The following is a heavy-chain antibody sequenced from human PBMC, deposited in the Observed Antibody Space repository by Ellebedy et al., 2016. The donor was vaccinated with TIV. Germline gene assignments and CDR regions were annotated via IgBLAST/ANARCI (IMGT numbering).Heavy chain of an antibody. CDR2: INPSGGT. V-gene: IGHV4-34*01. CDR1: GESLSGYD. J-gene: IGHJ6*02. D-gene: IGHD3-3*01. CDR3: ARVQTVDYEFLGDQDDYYIMDV. Sequence: SETLSLTCAVYGESLSGYDWNWIRQPPGRGLEWIGEINPSGGTNYNPSLESRVTISVDKSKNQFSLKLTSMTAADTGVYYCARVQTVDYEFLGDQDDYYIMDVWGPGTTVTVSS.